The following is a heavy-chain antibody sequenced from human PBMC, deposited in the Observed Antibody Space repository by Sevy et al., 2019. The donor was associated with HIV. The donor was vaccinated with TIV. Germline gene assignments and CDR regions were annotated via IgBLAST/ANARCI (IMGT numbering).Heavy chain of an antibody. V-gene: IGHV4-4*07. CDR2: IYTNGTT. J-gene: IGHJ5*02. CDR3: ARGWEVGGMGNWFDP. D-gene: IGHD1-26*01. CDR1: GGSISSYY. Sequence: SETLSLTCTVSGGSISSYYWSWIRQPAGKGLEWIGRIYTNGTTNYNPSLKSRVTMSVDTSRNQFSLKLSSVTAADTAIYYCARGWEVGGMGNWFDPWGQGALVTVSS.